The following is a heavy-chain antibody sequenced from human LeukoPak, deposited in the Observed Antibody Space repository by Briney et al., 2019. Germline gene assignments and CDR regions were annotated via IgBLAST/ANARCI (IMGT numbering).Heavy chain of an antibody. CDR1: GGTFSSYA. J-gene: IGHJ6*02. D-gene: IGHD1-14*01. CDR2: IIPILGIA. Sequence: SVKVSCKASGGTFSSYAISWVRQAPGQGLEWMGRIIPILGIANYAQKFQGRVTITADKSTSTAYMELSSLRSDDTAVYYCARDGIVTVPPYGMDVWGQGTTVTVSS. CDR3: ARDGIVTVPPYGMDV. V-gene: IGHV1-69*04.